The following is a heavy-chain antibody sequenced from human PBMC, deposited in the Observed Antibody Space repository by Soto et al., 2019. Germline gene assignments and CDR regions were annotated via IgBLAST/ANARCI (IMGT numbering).Heavy chain of an antibody. CDR3: ARDRSPTYGSGSSSFDY. CDR2: IIPIFGTA. D-gene: IGHD3-10*01. V-gene: IGHV1-69*13. Sequence: GSSVKVSCKASGGTFSSYAISRVRQAPGQGLEWMGGIIPIFGTANYAQKFQGRVTITADESTSTAYMELSSLRSEDTDVYYCARDRSPTYGSGSSSFDYWGQRTLVTVSS. CDR1: GGTFSSYA. J-gene: IGHJ4*02.